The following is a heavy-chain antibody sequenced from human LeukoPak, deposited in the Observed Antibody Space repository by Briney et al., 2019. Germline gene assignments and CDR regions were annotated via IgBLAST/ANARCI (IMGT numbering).Heavy chain of an antibody. CDR1: GGSISSTNSY. CDR2: IYSSGSS. Sequence: SETLSLTCTVSGGSISSTNSYWGWIRQSPRTGLEWIGNIYSSGSSYYNPSLKSRVTISIDTSENQFSLKLTSVTAADTVVYYCARKREGPTTGIDYWGQGTLVTVSS. V-gene: IGHV4-39*07. D-gene: IGHD1-26*01. J-gene: IGHJ4*02. CDR3: ARKREGPTTGIDY.